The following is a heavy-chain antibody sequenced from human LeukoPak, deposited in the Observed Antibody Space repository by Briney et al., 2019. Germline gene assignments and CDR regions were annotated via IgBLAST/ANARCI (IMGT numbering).Heavy chain of an antibody. Sequence: PGGSLRLSCAASGLTFSSYAMHWVRQAPGKGLEWVAVISYDGSNKYYADSVKGRFTISRDNSKNTLYLQMNSLRAEDTAVYYCARGEDGYNFLDYWGQGTLVTVSS. CDR1: GLTFSSYA. D-gene: IGHD5-24*01. CDR3: ARGEDGYNFLDY. V-gene: IGHV3-30*04. CDR2: ISYDGSNK. J-gene: IGHJ4*02.